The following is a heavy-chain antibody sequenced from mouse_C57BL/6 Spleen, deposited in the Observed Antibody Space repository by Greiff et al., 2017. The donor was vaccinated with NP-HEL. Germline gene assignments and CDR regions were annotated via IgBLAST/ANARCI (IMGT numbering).Heavy chain of an antibody. CDR2: IYPGNGDT. J-gene: IGHJ1*03. V-gene: IGHV1-12*01. Sequence: SGAELVRPGASVKMSCKASGYTFTSYNMHWVKQTPRQGLEWIGAIYPGNGDTSYNQKFKGKATLTVDKSSSTAYMQLSSLTSEDSAVYFGERWGYSNYGWYYDVWGTGTTVTVSS. CDR3: ERWGYSNYGWYYDV. CDR1: GYTFTSYN. D-gene: IGHD2-5*01.